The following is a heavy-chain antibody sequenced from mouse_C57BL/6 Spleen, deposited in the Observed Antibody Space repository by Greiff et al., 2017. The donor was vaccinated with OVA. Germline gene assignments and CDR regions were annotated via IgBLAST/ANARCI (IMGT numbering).Heavy chain of an antibody. CDR1: GFTFSNYW. D-gene: IGHD1-1*01. J-gene: IGHJ1*03. CDR2: IRLKSDNYAT. V-gene: IGHV6-3*01. CDR3: TGYYYYGSSHWYFDV. Sequence: EVQRVESGGGLVQPGGSMKLSCVASGFTFSNYWMNWVRQSPEKGLEWVAQIRLKSDNYATHYAESVKGRFTISRDDSKSSIYLQMNNLRAEDTGIYYCTGYYYYGSSHWYFDVWGTGTTVTVSS.